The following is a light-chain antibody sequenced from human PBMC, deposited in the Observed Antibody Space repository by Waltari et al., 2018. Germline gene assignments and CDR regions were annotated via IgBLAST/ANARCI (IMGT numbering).Light chain of an antibody. CDR2: DVN. CDR3: SSYTSTNTYV. CDR1: SSDVGAQNY. V-gene: IGLV2-14*03. J-gene: IGLJ1*01. Sequence: QSALTQPAAVPESPGKSITISCTGTSSDVGAQNYVSWYKQHPGEAPKLMIYDVNKRPSGTSNRFSGSKSGNTASLSLSGLQAEDEADYYCSSYTSTNTYVFGSGTKVTVL.